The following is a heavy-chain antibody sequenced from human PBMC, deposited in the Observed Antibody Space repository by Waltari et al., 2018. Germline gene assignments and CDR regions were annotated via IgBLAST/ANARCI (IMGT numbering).Heavy chain of an antibody. CDR1: GYTFTGYY. D-gene: IGHD3-16*02. V-gene: IGHV1-2*02. J-gene: IGHJ4*02. CDR2: INPNSGGT. CDR3: AREGGNYDYVWGSYRSPHLFDY. Sequence: QVQLVQSGAEVKKPGASVKVSCKASGYTFTGYYMQWVRQAPGQGLEWMGWINPNSGGTNYAQEFQCMVTMTRDTSNSTAYLGLSRLRSDDTAVYYCAREGGNYDYVWGSYRSPHLFDYWGQGTLVTVSS.